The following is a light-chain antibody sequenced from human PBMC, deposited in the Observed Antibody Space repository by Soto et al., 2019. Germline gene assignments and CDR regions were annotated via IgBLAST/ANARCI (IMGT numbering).Light chain of an antibody. Sequence: DIQMTQTTSTECGSGEERGSSTCPASQTISSWLAWYQQKPGKAPKLLIYKASTLKSGVPSRFSGSGSGTEFTLTIISLQPDDFATYYCEPHNSYSEAFGEGTRWIS. CDR3: EPHNSYSEA. J-gene: IGKJ1*01. CDR2: KAS. CDR1: QTISSW. V-gene: IGKV1-5*03.